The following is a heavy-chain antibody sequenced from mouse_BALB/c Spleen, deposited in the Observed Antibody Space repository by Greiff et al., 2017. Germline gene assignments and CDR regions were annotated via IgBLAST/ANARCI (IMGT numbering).Heavy chain of an antibody. CDR1: GYTFTSYT. D-gene: IGHD2-10*01. CDR2: INPSSGYT. J-gene: IGHJ3*01. Sequence: VQLQESGAELARPGASVKMSCKASGYTFTSYTMHWVKQRPGQGLEWIGYINPSSGYTNYNQKFKDKATLTADKSSSTAYMQLSSLTSEDSAVYYGAREWEAYYGHYGAYWGQGTLVTVSA. CDR3: AREWEAYYGHYGAY. V-gene: IGHV1-4*01.